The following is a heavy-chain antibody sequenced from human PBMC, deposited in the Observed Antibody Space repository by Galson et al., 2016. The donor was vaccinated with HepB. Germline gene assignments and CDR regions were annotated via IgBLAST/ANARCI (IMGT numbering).Heavy chain of an antibody. J-gene: IGHJ3*01. Sequence: TLSLPCSVSGGSIDSGGSYWSWIRQHPGKGLEWIGYIYHSGSTYYNSSLKSRVSISAATSKNQFSLKLSSVTAADTAVYYCARVPLGCSGNPDAFDVWGQGTMVTVSS. D-gene: IGHD2-15*01. CDR3: ARVPLGCSGNPDAFDV. CDR1: GGSIDSGGSY. V-gene: IGHV4-31*03. CDR2: IYHSGST.